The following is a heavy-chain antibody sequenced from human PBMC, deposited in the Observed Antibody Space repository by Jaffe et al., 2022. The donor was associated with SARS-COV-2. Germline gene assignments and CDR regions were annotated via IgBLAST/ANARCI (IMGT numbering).Heavy chain of an antibody. J-gene: IGHJ6*02. CDR3: ARDEVASATPPPYGMDV. D-gene: IGHD2-21*02. CDR1: GYTFSHYG. V-gene: IGHV1-18*04. Sequence: QVQLVQSGAEVKTPGASVKVSCKASGYTFSHYGITWVRQAPGQGLEWMGWISANNGNTEYLQKVQGRVTMTTDISTSTAYMELRSLTSDDTAVYYCARDEVASATPPPYGMDVWGQGTTVIVSS. CDR2: ISANNGNT.